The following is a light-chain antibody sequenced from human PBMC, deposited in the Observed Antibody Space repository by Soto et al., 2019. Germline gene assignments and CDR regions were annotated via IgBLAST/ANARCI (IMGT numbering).Light chain of an antibody. CDR1: SSDVGGYNY. Sequence: QSVLTQPRSVSGSPGQSVTISCTGTSSDVGGYNYVSWYQQHPGTAPKLMIYDVSKRPSGVPDRFSGSKSGNSASLAICGLQAEDEADYYCCSYAGSYTWVFGGGTKLTVL. V-gene: IGLV2-11*01. J-gene: IGLJ3*02. CDR2: DVS. CDR3: CSYAGSYTWV.